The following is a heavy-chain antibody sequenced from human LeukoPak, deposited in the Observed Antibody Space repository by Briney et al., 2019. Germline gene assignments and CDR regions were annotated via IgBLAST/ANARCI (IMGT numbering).Heavy chain of an antibody. D-gene: IGHD3-22*01. J-gene: IGHJ6*03. CDR3: ARVRDSSGYYYYYMDV. Sequence: KPSETLSLTCTVSGYSISSGYYWGWIRQPPGKGLEWIGYIYYSGSTYYNPSLKSRVTISVDTSNNPFSLKLSSVTAAATAVYSCARVRDSSGYYYYYMDVWGKGTTVTVSS. V-gene: IGHV4-38-2*02. CDR2: IYYSGST. CDR1: GYSISSGYY.